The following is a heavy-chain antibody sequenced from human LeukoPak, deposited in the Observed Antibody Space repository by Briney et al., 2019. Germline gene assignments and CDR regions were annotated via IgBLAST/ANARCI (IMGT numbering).Heavy chain of an antibody. CDR3: ARTKESAASDY. Sequence: GGSLRLSCAASGFTFSDYYMSWIRQAPGKGLEWVSYISSSGSTKYYADSVKGRFTISRDNAENSLFLRMNSLRAEDTAVYYCARTKESAASDYWGQGTLVTVSS. CDR2: ISSSGSTK. CDR1: GFTFSDYY. V-gene: IGHV3-11*04. J-gene: IGHJ4*02. D-gene: IGHD6-13*01.